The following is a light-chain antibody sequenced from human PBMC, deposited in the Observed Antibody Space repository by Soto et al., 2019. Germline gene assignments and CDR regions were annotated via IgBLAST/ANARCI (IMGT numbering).Light chain of an antibody. CDR3: QQTYSTFSIT. CDR2: AAS. Sequence: DIQMTQSPSSLSASVGDRVTITCRASESISRHLNWYQQKPGKAPKILIYAASSLQNGVPSRFRGSGSGTDFTLTITNLQPEDFATYYCQQTYSTFSITFGQGTRLDIK. CDR1: ESISRH. V-gene: IGKV1-39*01. J-gene: IGKJ5*01.